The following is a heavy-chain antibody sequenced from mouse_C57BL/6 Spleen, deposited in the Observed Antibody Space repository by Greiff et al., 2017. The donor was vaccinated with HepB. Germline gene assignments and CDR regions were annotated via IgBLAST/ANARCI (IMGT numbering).Heavy chain of an antibody. D-gene: IGHD6-1*01. CDR1: GYTFTSYW. Sequence: QVQLQQSGAELVKPGASVKLSCKASGYTFTSYWMHWVKQRPGQGLEWIGMIHPNSGSTNYNEKFKSKATLTVDKSSSTAYMQLSSLTSEDSAVYYCARSTLYYAMDYWGQGTSVTVSS. J-gene: IGHJ4*01. CDR2: IHPNSGST. V-gene: IGHV1-64*01. CDR3: ARSTLYYAMDY.